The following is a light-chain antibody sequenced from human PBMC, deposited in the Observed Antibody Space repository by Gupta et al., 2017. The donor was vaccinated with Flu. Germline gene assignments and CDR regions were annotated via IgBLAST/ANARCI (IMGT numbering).Light chain of an antibody. CDR1: QSITGW. CDR2: KTS. CDR3: QQDNSYTGT. J-gene: IGKJ1*01. Sequence: PSTLSASAGDRVTITCRASQSITGWLAWYQQKPGKAPKLLIYKTSNLESGVPSRFSGSGSGTEFTLTINSLQPDDFATYYCQQDNSYTGTFGQGTKVEIK. V-gene: IGKV1-5*03.